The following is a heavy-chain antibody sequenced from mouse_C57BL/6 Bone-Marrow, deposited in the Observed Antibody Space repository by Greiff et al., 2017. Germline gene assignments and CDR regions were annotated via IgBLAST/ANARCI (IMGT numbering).Heavy chain of an antibody. D-gene: IGHD1-1*01. CDR3: ARRDYGSSLDY. J-gene: IGHJ2*01. CDR1: GYTFTSYW. CDR2: IDPSDSET. Sequence: QVQLQQPGAELVRPGSSVKLSCKASGYTFTSYWMHWVKQRPIQGLEWIGNIDPSDSETHYNQKFKDKATLTVDKSSSTAYMPLSSLTSEDSAVYYGARRDYGSSLDYWGQGTTLTVSS. V-gene: IGHV1-52*01.